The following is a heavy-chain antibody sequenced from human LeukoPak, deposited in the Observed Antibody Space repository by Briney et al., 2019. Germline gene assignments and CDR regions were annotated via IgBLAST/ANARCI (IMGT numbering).Heavy chain of an antibody. J-gene: IGHJ5*01. CDR2: IYNSGST. CDR1: GGSISSGSYY. D-gene: IGHD6-13*01. Sequence: PSQTLSLTCTVSGGSISSGSYYWSWIRQPAGKGLEWIGRIYNSGSTNYNPSLKSRVTISVDTSKNQFPLKLSSVTAADTAVYYCARDPGGYSSSWYDSWGQGTLVTVSS. CDR3: ARDPGGYSSSWYDS. V-gene: IGHV4-61*02.